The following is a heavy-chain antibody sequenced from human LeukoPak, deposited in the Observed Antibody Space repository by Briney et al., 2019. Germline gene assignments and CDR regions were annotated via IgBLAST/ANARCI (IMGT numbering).Heavy chain of an antibody. J-gene: IGHJ4*02. CDR3: AKSFYYDSSGYSDY. CDR1: GFTFSSYG. V-gene: IGHV3-30*02. CDR2: TRYDGSSK. Sequence: GRSLRLSCAASGFTFSSYGMHWVRQAPGKGLEWVAFTRYDGSSKYSADSVKGRFTISRDNSNNTLYLQMNSLRPEDTAVYYCAKSFYYDSSGYSDYWGQGTLVIVSS. D-gene: IGHD3-22*01.